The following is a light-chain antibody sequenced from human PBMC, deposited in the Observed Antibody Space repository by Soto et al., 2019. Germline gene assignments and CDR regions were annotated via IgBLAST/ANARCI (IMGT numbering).Light chain of an antibody. CDR3: RSYTSSSTYV. J-gene: IGLJ1*01. V-gene: IGLV2-14*01. Sequence: QSALTQPASVSGSPGQSITISCTGTSSDVGGYNYVSWYQQHPGKAPKLMIYEVSNRPSGVSNRFSGSKSGNTASLTISGLPADDEADYYCRSYTSSSTYVFGTGTKVTVL. CDR1: SSDVGGYNY. CDR2: EVS.